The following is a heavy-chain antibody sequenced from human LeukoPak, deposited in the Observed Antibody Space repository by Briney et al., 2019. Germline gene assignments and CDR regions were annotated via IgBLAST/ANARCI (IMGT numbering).Heavy chain of an antibody. V-gene: IGHV3-23*01. CDR3: AKVVVRGGARGTYNFDY. D-gene: IGHD3-10*01. J-gene: IGHJ4*02. CDR2: ISGSGGST. CDR1: GFTFSSYA. Sequence: GGSLRLSCAASGFTFSSYAMSWVRQAPGKGLEWVSAISGSGGSTYYADSVKGRFTISRDNSKNTLYLQMNSLRAEDTAVYYCAKVVVRGGARGTYNFDYWGQGTLVTVST.